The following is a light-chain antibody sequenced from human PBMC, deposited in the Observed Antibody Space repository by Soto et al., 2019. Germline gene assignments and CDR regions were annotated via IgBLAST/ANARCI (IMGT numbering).Light chain of an antibody. V-gene: IGKV1-39*01. CDR2: AAA. J-gene: IGKJ1*01. CDR1: QNINNY. CDR3: QQTYVTPPWA. Sequence: DIQMTQSPSSMCASVGDRVKMTCMVSQNINNYLNWYQQKPGKAPKLLIFAAANLEIGIPSRFSGSGSGTDFTLSISNLQPEDFATYFCQQTYVTPPWAFGQGTKVDI.